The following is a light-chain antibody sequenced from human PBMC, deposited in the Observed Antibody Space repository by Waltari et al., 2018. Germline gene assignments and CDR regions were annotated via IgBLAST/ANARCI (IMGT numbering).Light chain of an antibody. Sequence: DIQLTQSPSFLSASVGDRVTITCRASQGISSYLAWYQQKPGRAPKFLIYTASTLQSGVPSRFSGSGSGTEFTLTISSLQAEDVAVYYCQQFYTTPMFTFGQGTKLEIK. V-gene: IGKV1-9*01. CDR2: TAS. CDR3: QQFYTTPMFT. J-gene: IGKJ2*01. CDR1: QGISSY.